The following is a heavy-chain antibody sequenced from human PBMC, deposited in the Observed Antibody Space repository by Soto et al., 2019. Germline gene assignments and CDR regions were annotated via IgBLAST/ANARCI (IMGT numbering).Heavy chain of an antibody. V-gene: IGHV3-9*01. CDR1: GFPFDDYA. CDR3: AKVVDSSGYHAAFDI. J-gene: IGHJ3*02. Sequence: EVQLVESGGGLVQPGRSLRLYCAASGFPFDDYAMHWVRQAPGTGLEWFSGISWNSGSIGYADSVKGRFTISRDNAKNSLYIQMSSLRVEDTALYYLAKVVDSSGYHAAFDIWGPGTMVTVSS. D-gene: IGHD3-22*01. CDR2: ISWNSGSI.